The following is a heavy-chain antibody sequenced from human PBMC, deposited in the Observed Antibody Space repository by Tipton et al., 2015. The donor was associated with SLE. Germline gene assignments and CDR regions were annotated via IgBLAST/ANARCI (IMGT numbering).Heavy chain of an antibody. D-gene: IGHD3-9*01. Sequence: TLSLTCAVSGVSISVSHWWSWVRQSPGKGLEWIGEVYHSGSTNYNPSLKSRVTISVVKSKNRFSMHLTSVTATDTAVYYCARRNYDVLTGYYDAFDIWGQGTRVTVSS. CDR1: GVSISVSHW. CDR3: ARRNYDVLTGYYDAFDI. V-gene: IGHV4-4*02. J-gene: IGHJ3*02. CDR2: VYHSGST.